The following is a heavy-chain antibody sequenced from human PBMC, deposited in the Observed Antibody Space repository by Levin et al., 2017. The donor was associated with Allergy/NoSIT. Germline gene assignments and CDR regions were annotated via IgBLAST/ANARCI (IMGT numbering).Heavy chain of an antibody. CDR1: GFTFSSYW. Sequence: GGSLRLSCAASGFTFSSYWMSWVRQAPGKGLEWVANIKQDGSEKYYVDSVKGRFTISRDNAKNSLYLQMNSLRAEDTAVYYCARDGGSGWYEGSYWGQGTLVTVSS. J-gene: IGHJ4*02. CDR2: IKQDGSEK. D-gene: IGHD6-19*01. V-gene: IGHV3-7*01. CDR3: ARDGGSGWYEGSY.